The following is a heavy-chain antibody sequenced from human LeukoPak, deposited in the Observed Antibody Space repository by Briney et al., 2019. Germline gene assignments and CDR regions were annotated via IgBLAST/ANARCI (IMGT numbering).Heavy chain of an antibody. Sequence: PGALSLTCALSVGYFIGYYSSWIRQPPGKGLEWIGEISRSGSTNYTPSLKSRVTISVDTSKNQFSLKLSSVTAADTAVYYCARSRGYSGCDFMDVWGQGTTVTVSS. D-gene: IGHD5-12*01. CDR1: VGYFIGYY. CDR2: ISRSGST. CDR3: ARSRGYSGCDFMDV. J-gene: IGHJ6*02. V-gene: IGHV4-34*01.